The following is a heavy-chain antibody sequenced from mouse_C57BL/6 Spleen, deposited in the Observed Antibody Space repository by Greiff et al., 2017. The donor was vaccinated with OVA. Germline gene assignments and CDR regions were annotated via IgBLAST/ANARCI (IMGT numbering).Heavy chain of an antibody. Sequence: VQLQQSGPELVKPGASVKISCKASGYAFSSSWMNWVKQRPGKGLEWIGRIYPGDGDTNYIGKFKGKATLTADKSSSTAYMQLSSLTSEDSAVYFCSRGDIYYGNYDYYAMDYWGQGTSVTVSS. V-gene: IGHV1-82*01. J-gene: IGHJ4*01. CDR1: GYAFSSSW. CDR3: SRGDIYYGNYDYYAMDY. CDR2: IYPGDGDT. D-gene: IGHD2-1*01.